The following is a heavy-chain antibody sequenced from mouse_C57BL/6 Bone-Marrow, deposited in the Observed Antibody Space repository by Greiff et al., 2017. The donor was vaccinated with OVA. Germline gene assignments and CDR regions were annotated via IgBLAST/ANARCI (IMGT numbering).Heavy chain of an antibody. CDR1: GYSFTGYF. CDR2: INPYNGDT. V-gene: IGHV1-20*01. CDR3: ARNGNTGY. D-gene: IGHD2-1*01. Sequence: EVKLMESGPELVKPGDSVKISCKASGYSFTGYFMNWVMQSHGKSLEWIGRINPYNGDTFYNQKFKGKATLTVDKSSSTAHMELRSLTSEDSAVYYCARNGNTGYWGQGTTLTVSS. J-gene: IGHJ2*01.